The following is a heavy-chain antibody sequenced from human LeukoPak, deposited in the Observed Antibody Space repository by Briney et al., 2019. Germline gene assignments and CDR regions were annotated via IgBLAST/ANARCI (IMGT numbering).Heavy chain of an antibody. CDR2: INSDGSST. CDR3: ARDRKIAVAGPTVFDY. J-gene: IGHJ4*02. CDR1: GFTLSSYW. V-gene: IGHV3-74*01. D-gene: IGHD6-19*01. Sequence: GGSLRLSCAASGFTLSSYWMHWVRQAPGKGLVWVSRINSDGSSTSYADSVKGRFTISRDNAKNTLYLQMNSLRAEDTAVYYCARDRKIAVAGPTVFDYWGQGTLVTVSS.